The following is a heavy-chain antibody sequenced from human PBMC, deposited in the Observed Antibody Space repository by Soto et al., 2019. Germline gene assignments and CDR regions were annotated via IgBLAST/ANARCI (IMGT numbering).Heavy chain of an antibody. CDR3: PSGAEYSSSWYMCFDP. CDR2: IYYSGST. V-gene: IGHV4-31*03. D-gene: IGHD6-13*01. CDR1: GGSISSGGYY. Sequence: SETLSLTCTVSGGSISSGGYYWSWIRQHPGKGLEWIGYIYYSGSTYYNPSLKSRVTISVDTSKNRFSLKLSSVTAADTAVYYCPSGAEYSSSWYMCFDPWGQGTLVIVSS. J-gene: IGHJ5*02.